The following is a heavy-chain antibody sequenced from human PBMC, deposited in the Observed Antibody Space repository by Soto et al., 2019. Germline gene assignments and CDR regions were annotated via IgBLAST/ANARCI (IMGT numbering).Heavy chain of an antibody. CDR2: IIPIFGTA. D-gene: IGHD3-22*01. J-gene: IGHJ6*02. V-gene: IGHV1-69*13. Sequence: ASVKVSCKASGGTFSSYAISWVRQAPGQGLEWMGGIIPIFGTANYAQKFQGRVTITADESTSTAYMELSSLRSEDTAVYYCARTYYYDSSGYYGYYGMDVWGQGTTVTVSS. CDR3: ARTYYYDSSGYYGYYGMDV. CDR1: GGTFSSYA.